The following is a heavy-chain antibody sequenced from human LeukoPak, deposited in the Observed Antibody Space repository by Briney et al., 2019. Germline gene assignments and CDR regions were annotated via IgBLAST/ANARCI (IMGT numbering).Heavy chain of an antibody. CDR3: ARFAVHRRLAVVGQFGLDY. Sequence: ASVKVSCKASGYTLTRYYMHWVRQAPGQGLEWMGIINPSGGSTSYAQKFQGRVTMTRDMSTSTVYMELSSLRSEDTAVYYCARFAVHRRLAVVGQFGLDYWGQGTLVTVSS. CDR1: GYTLTRYY. J-gene: IGHJ4*02. V-gene: IGHV1-46*01. CDR2: INPSGGST. D-gene: IGHD6-19*01.